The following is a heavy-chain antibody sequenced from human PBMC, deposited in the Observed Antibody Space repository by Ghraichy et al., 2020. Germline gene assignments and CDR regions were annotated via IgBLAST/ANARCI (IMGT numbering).Heavy chain of an antibody. V-gene: IGHV3-23*01. CDR3: AKPPRDYNWFDP. CDR1: GFTFSSYA. D-gene: IGHD5-24*01. Sequence: LSLTCAASGFTFSSYAMSWVRQAPGKGLEWVSAISGSGGSTYYADSVKGRFTISRDKSKNTLYLQMNSLRAEDTAVYYCAKPPRDYNWFDPWGQGTLVTVSS. J-gene: IGHJ5*02. CDR2: ISGSGGST.